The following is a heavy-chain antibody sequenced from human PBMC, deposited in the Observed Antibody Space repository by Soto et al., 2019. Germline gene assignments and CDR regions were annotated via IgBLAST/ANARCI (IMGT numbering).Heavy chain of an antibody. CDR3: ASGGYCSSTSCSHFDY. V-gene: IGHV1-69*10. J-gene: IGHJ4*02. Sequence: ASVKVSCKASGGTFSSYAISWVRQAPGQGLEWMGGIIPILGIANYAQQFQGRVTITGDKSTRTAYMELSSLRSEDTGVCYCASGGYCSSTSCSHFDYWGQGTLVTVSS. CDR2: IIPILGIA. D-gene: IGHD2-2*03. CDR1: GGTFSSYA.